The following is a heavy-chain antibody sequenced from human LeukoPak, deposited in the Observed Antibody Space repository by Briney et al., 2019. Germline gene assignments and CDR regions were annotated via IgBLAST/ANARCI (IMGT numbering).Heavy chain of an antibody. CDR3: ARDRYGDYVFDY. CDR1: GFTFTTYS. CDR2: ISSSSYI. D-gene: IGHD4-17*01. V-gene: IGHV3-21*01. Sequence: GGSLRLSCAASGFTFTTYSLNWVRQAPGKGLEWVSSISSSSYIYYADSVKGRFTTSRDNAKNSLYLQMNSLRAEDTAVYYCARDRYGDYVFDYWGQGTLVTVSS. J-gene: IGHJ4*02.